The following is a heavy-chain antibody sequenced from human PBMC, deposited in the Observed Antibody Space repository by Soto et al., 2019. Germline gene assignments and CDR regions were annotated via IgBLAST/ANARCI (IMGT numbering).Heavy chain of an antibody. Sequence: ASVKVYCKASGGTFSSYAISWVRQAPGQGLEWMGGIIPIFGTANYAQKFQGRVTITADESTSTAYMELSSLRSEDTAVYYCARESAAGTGGRGYNWFDPWGQGTLVTVSS. V-gene: IGHV1-69*13. CDR3: ARESAAGTGGRGYNWFDP. CDR2: IIPIFGTA. CDR1: GGTFSSYA. J-gene: IGHJ5*02. D-gene: IGHD6-13*01.